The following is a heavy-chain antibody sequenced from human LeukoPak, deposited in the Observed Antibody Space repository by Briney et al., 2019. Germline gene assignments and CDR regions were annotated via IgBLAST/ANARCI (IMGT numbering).Heavy chain of an antibody. V-gene: IGHV3-23*01. D-gene: IGHD1-26*01. CDR3: AKDFRVGATFDY. J-gene: IGHJ4*02. CDR1: GFTFSSYG. CDR2: ISGSGGST. Sequence: GGSLRLSCAASGFTFSSYGMHWVRQAPGKGLEWVSAISGSGGSTYYADSVKGRFTISRDNSKNTLYLQMNSLRAEDTAVYYCAKDFRVGATFDYWGQGTLVTVSS.